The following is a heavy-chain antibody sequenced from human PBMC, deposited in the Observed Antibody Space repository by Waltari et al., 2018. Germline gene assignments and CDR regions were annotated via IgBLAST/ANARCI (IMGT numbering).Heavy chain of an antibody. CDR3: AKEQVAFDI. Sequence: QLQLVESGGGVVQPGKSLRLSCAASGFTMSSYFMHWVRQAPGKGLEWVAVVWSDGNEKYYGDSVKGRFTISRDNSKNIVYLQMNSLRAEDTAVYFCAKEQVAFDIWGQGTVVTVS. V-gene: IGHV3-33*06. CDR2: VWSDGNEK. CDR1: GFTMSSYF. J-gene: IGHJ3*02.